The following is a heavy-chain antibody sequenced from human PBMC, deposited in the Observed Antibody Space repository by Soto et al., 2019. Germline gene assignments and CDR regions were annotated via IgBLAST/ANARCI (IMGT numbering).Heavy chain of an antibody. CDR1: GFNLSNFD. D-gene: IGHD3-3*01. J-gene: IGHJ6*03. V-gene: IGHV3-64*01. Sequence: EVQLVASGGGLVQPGGSLRLSCAASGFNLSNFDMHWVRQAPGVGLEYVAAIGSNGGGTYYANSVRGRFTISRDNSKNTLYLQMGSLRPEDMAVYYCARAPKADDGVWSGYYYYMDVGGKGTTVTVSS. CDR3: ARAPKADDGVWSGYYYYMDV. CDR2: IGSNGGGT.